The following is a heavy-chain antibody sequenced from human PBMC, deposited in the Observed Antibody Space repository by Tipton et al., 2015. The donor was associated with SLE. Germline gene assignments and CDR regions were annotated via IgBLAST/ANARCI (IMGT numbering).Heavy chain of an antibody. CDR1: GGSIRSYY. CDR2: IYHSGIT. D-gene: IGHD3-3*01. CDR3: ARGDFWSGLDS. V-gene: IGHV4-59*01. J-gene: IGHJ4*02. Sequence: TLSLTCTVSGGSIRSYYWTWIRQPPGKRLEWIAYIYHSGITNYNPSLQSRVTISVDSAKNQFSLKVSSVTAADTAVYFCARGDFWSGLDSWGQGTLVTVSS.